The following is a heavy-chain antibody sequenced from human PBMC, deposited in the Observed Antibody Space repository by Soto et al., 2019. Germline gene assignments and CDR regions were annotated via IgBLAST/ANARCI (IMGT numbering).Heavy chain of an antibody. CDR1: GYTFTSYG. CDR2: ISAYNGNT. V-gene: IGHV1-18*01. Sequence: ASVKVSCKASGYTFTSYGISWVRQAPGQGLEWMGWISAYNGNTNYAQKLQGRVTMTTDTSTSTAYMELRSLGSDDTAVYYCAREVPSSGYYYLDAFDIWGQGTMVTVSS. CDR3: AREVPSSGYYYLDAFDI. D-gene: IGHD3-22*01. J-gene: IGHJ3*02.